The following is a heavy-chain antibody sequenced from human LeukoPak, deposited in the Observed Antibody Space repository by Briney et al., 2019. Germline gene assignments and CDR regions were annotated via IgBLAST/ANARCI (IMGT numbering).Heavy chain of an antibody. CDR2: ISAYNGNT. D-gene: IGHD3-22*01. CDR3: ARLVKRFTTYYYDSSGYGPEYYFDY. CDR1: GYSFTSYG. Sequence: GASVKVSCKASGYSFTSYGISWVRQAPGQGLEWMGWISAYNGNTNYAQKLQGRVTMTTDTSTSTAYMELRSLRSDDTAVYYCARLVKRFTTYYYDSSGYGPEYYFDYWGQGTLVTVSS. V-gene: IGHV1-18*01. J-gene: IGHJ4*02.